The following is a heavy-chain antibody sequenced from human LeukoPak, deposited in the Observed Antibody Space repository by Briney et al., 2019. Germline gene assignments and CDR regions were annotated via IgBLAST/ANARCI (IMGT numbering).Heavy chain of an antibody. CDR1: GFTFSIYD. J-gene: IGHJ4*02. CDR3: AKVYSSGWYGYFDY. CDR2: ISYDGSNK. V-gene: IGHV3-30*18. D-gene: IGHD6-19*01. Sequence: GGSLRLSCAASGFTFSIYDIHWVRQAPDKGLEWVAVISYDGSNKYYADSVKGRFTISRDNSKNTLYLQMNSLRAEDTAVYYCAKVYSSGWYGYFDYWGQGTLVTVSS.